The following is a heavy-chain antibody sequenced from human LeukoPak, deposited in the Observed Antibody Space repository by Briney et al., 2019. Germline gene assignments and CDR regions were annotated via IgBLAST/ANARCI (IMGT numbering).Heavy chain of an antibody. Sequence: SGESLKISCKGSGYSFTSYWIGWVRQMPGKGLEWMGIIYPGDSDTRYSPSFQGQVTISADKSISTAYLQWSSLKASDTAMYYCASQGTDSSGYYYGGYWGQGTLVTVSS. CDR2: IYPGDSDT. CDR1: GYSFTSYW. V-gene: IGHV5-51*01. D-gene: IGHD3-22*01. CDR3: ASQGTDSSGYYYGGY. J-gene: IGHJ4*02.